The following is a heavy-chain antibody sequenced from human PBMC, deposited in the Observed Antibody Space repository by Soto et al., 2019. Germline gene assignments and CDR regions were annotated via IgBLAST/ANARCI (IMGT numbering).Heavy chain of an antibody. CDR2: IAWTGDNT. D-gene: IGHD3-16*01. J-gene: IGHJ6*03. CDR1: GFSLDDYG. V-gene: IGHV3-20*04. CDR3: ARMGGLFYYYYMDV. Sequence: QLVESGGGVGRPGGSLRLSCEASGFSLDDYGMTWVRQAPGKGLEWVSSIAWTGDNTGYADSVKGRFIISRDNAKNSLFLQMNSLRAEDTAFYYCARMGGLFYYYYMDVWGKGTTVTVSS.